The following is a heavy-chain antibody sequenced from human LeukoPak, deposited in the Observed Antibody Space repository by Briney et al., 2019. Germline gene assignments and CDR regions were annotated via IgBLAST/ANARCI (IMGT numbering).Heavy chain of an antibody. CDR3: ARVTAAGTWTFDI. V-gene: IGHV1-8*02. CDR2: MNPNSGNT. Sequence: ASVKVSCKASGDTFIINDINWVRQATGQGLEWMGWMNPNSGNTGYAKKFQGRVTMTRNISITTAYMELTDLRSEDTAVYYCARVTAAGTWTFDIWGQGTTVTVSS. J-gene: IGHJ3*02. CDR1: GDTFIIND. D-gene: IGHD6-13*01.